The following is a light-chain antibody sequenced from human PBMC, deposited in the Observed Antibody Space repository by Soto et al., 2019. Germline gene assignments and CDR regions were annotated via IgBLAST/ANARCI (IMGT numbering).Light chain of an antibody. V-gene: IGKV3D-20*02. J-gene: IGKJ1*01. Sequence: IVLTQSPSTLSLSPGERFRLSCRASQSVSGTYLAWYQQKPGQAPRLILYGASTRATGIPARFSGSGSWTEFTLTISSLETEDFAAYYCQQRSNWPPWTFGQGTKVDIK. CDR2: GAS. CDR1: QSVSGTY. CDR3: QQRSNWPPWT.